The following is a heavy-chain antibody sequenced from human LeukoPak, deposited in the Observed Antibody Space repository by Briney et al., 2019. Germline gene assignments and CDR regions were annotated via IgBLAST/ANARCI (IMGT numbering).Heavy chain of an antibody. Sequence: GGSLRLSCAASGFTFSYYGMSWVRQAPGKGLEWVGRIKSKTDGGTADYAAPVKGRFTISRDDSKNTLYLQMNSLKTEDTAVYYCTTDLMYYYGTSGEINYWGQGTLVTVSS. CDR1: GFTFSYYG. CDR3: TTDLMYYYGTSGEINY. V-gene: IGHV3-15*01. CDR2: IKSKTDGGTA. J-gene: IGHJ4*02. D-gene: IGHD3-22*01.